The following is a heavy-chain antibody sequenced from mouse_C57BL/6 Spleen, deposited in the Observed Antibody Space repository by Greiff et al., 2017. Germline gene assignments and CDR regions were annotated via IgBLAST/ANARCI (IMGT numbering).Heavy chain of an antibody. CDR3: AREGYDYDEYLYFYV. CDR2: IYPGDGDT. J-gene: IGHJ1*03. D-gene: IGHD2-4*01. CDR1: GYAFSSYW. V-gene: IGHV1-80*01. Sequence: VQLQQSGAELVKPGASVKISCKASGYAFSSYWMNWVKQRPGKGLEWIGQIYPGDGDTNYNEKFKGKATLTADKSSSSAYMQLSSLTSEDSAVYFCAREGYDYDEYLYFYVWGTGTTVTVSS.